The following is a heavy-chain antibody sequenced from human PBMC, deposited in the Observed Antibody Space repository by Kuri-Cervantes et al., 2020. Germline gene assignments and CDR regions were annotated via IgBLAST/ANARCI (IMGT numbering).Heavy chain of an antibody. CDR2: INPSGGST. Sequence: GESLKISCKASGGTFSSYAISWVRQAPGQGLEWMGIINPSGGSTSYAQKFQGRVTMTRNTSISTAYMELSSLRSEDTAVYYCARAPNPNRRYNWFDPWGQGTLVTVSS. CDR1: GGTFSSYA. D-gene: IGHD2/OR15-2a*01. V-gene: IGHV1-46*01. CDR3: ARAPNPNRRYNWFDP. J-gene: IGHJ5*02.